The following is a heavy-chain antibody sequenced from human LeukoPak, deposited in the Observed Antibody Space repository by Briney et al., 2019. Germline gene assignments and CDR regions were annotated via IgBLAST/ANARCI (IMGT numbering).Heavy chain of an antibody. D-gene: IGHD2-21*02. Sequence: GGSVRLSCAASGLTHAGYGMSWLPPAPGLGLEGVSGSDWSDENKGHADSVKGRFTISRDNATNVLYLQMNGPRAEDTALYDCAIDLSVCWYSLGYWGRGTLVTVSS. CDR2: SDWSDENK. V-gene: IGHV3-20*01. CDR1: GLTHAGYG. J-gene: IGHJ4*02. CDR3: AIDLSVCWYSLGY.